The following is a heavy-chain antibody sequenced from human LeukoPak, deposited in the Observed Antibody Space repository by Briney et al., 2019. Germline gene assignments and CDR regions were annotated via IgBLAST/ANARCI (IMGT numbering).Heavy chain of an antibody. CDR3: AKDQEAYGDYVPFDY. D-gene: IGHD4-17*01. J-gene: IGHJ4*02. V-gene: IGHV3-23*01. CDR2: ISGSGGST. Sequence: GGSLRPSCAASGFTFSSYAMSWVRQAPGKGLEWVSTISGSGGSTYYADSVKGRLTISRDNSKNTLYLQMNSLRAEDTAIYYCAKDQEAYGDYVPFDYWGQGTLVTVSS. CDR1: GFTFSSYA.